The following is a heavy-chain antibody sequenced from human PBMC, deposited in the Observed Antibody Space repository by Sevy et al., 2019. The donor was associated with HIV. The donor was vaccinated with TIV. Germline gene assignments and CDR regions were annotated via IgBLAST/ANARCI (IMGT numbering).Heavy chain of an antibody. CDR2: ISSSSSYI. D-gene: IGHD1-26*01. CDR3: ARADGLEYSGSPGAIDI. J-gene: IGHJ3*02. V-gene: IGHV3-21*01. Sequence: GGSLRLSCAASGFTFSSYSMNWVRQAPGKGLEWVSSISSSSSYIYYADSVKGRFTISRDNAKNSLYLQMNSLRAEDTAVYYCARADGLEYSGSPGAIDIWGQGTMVTVSS. CDR1: GFTFSSYS.